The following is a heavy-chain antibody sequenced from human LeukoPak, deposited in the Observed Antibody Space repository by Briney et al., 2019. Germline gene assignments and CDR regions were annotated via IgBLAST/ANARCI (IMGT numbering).Heavy chain of an antibody. V-gene: IGHV3-21*04. D-gene: IGHD3-16*01. Sequence: GGSLRLSCAASGFTFSSYSMNWVRQAPGKGLEWVSSISSSSSYIYYADSVKGRFTISRDNAKNSLYLQMNSLRAEDTAVYYCASSDYVWGSRLDYWGQGTLVTVSS. CDR2: ISSSSSYI. CDR3: ASSDYVWGSRLDY. J-gene: IGHJ4*02. CDR1: GFTFSSYS.